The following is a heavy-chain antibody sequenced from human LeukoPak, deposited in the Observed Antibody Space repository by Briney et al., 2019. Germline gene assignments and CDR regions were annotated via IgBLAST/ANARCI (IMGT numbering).Heavy chain of an antibody. CDR1: GFAFSSYS. D-gene: IGHD5-18*01. J-gene: IGHJ4*02. CDR3: ARGFSYGYGLGDY. CDR2: ISSSSSVI. Sequence: PGRSLRLSCAASGFAFSSYSMSWVRQAPGKGLEWVSYISSSSSVIDYADSVKGRFTLSRDNAKNSLYLQMNSLRDEDTAVYYCARGFSYGYGLGDYWGQGTLVTVSS. V-gene: IGHV3-48*02.